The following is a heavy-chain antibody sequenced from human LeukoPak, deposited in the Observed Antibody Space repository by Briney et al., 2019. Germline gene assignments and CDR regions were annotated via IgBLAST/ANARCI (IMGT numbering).Heavy chain of an antibody. Sequence: SGGSLRLSCAASGFTFSSYSMNWVRQAPGKGLEWVSGINWNGGSTGYADSVKGRFTISRDNAKNSLYLQMNSLRAEDTALYYCAREVPITIFGVVIGYFDYWGQGTLVTVSS. V-gene: IGHV3-20*04. CDR1: GFTFSSYS. CDR3: AREVPITIFGVVIGYFDY. CDR2: INWNGGST. D-gene: IGHD3-3*01. J-gene: IGHJ4*02.